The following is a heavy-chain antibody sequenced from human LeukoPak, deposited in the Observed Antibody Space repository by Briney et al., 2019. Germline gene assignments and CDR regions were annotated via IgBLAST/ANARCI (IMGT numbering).Heavy chain of an antibody. J-gene: IGHJ5*02. D-gene: IGHD6-19*01. CDR1: GGSISSYY. CDR2: IYYSGST. Sequence: SETLSLTCTVSGGSISSYYWSWIRQPPGKGLKWIGYIYYSGSTNYNPSLKSRVTISVDTSKNQFTLKLSSVTAADTAVYYCARLRYSSGPRMGFDPWGQGTLVTVSS. CDR3: ARLRYSSGPRMGFDP. V-gene: IGHV4-59*08.